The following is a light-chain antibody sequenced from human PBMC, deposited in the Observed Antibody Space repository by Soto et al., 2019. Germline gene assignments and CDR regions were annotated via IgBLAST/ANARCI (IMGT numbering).Light chain of an antibody. CDR2: EVT. Sequence: QSVLAQPASVSGSPEQSITISCTGTSGDVGTYNLVSWYQQHPGKAPKLIIYEVTERPSGISNRFSGSKFGNTASLTISGLLPEDEADYYCCSYGGSSTFPYVFGTGTKVTVL. J-gene: IGLJ1*01. CDR1: SGDVGTYNL. V-gene: IGLV2-23*02. CDR3: CSYGGSSTFPYV.